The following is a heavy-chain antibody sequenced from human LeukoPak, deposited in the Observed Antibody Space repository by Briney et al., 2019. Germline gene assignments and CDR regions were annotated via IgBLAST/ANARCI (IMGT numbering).Heavy chain of an antibody. CDR3: ARPVVTPGGTYYYYYMDV. V-gene: IGHV3-30*04. J-gene: IGHJ6*03. Sequence: GGSLRLSCAASGFTFSSYAMHWVRQAPGKGLEWVAVISYDRSNKYYADSVKGRFTISRDNSKNTLYLHMNSLRAEDTAVYYCARPVVTPGGTYYYYYMDVWGKGTMVTVCS. D-gene: IGHD4-23*01. CDR2: ISYDRSNK. CDR1: GFTFSSYA.